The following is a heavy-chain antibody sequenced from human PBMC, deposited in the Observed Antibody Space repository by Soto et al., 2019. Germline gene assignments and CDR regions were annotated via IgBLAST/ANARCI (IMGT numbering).Heavy chain of an antibody. CDR2: IIPIFGTA. V-gene: IGHV1-69*13. D-gene: IGHD6-19*01. Sequence: SVKVSCKASGGTFSSYAISWVRQVPGQGLEWMGGIIPIFGTANYAQKFQGRVTITADESTSTAYMELSSLRSEDTAVYYCARGGQWLANFDYWGQGTLVTVSS. CDR3: ARGGQWLANFDY. J-gene: IGHJ4*02. CDR1: GGTFSSYA.